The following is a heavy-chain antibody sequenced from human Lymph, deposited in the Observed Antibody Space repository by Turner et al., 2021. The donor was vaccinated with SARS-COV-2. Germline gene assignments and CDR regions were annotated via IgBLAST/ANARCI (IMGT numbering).Heavy chain of an antibody. CDR2: ISYDGSNK. CDR1: GFTFSSYG. Sequence: QVQLVESGGGVVPPGRSLRLSCAASGFTFSSYGMHWVRQAPGKGLEWVAVISYDGSNKYYADSVKGRFTSSRDNSKNTLYLQMNSLRAEDTAVYYCAKVRSIFGVVIGGMDVWGQGTTVTVSS. J-gene: IGHJ6*02. V-gene: IGHV3-30*18. D-gene: IGHD3-3*01. CDR3: AKVRSIFGVVIGGMDV.